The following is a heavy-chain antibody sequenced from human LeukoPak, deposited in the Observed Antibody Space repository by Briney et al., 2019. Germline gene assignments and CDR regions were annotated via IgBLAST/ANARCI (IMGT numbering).Heavy chain of an antibody. D-gene: IGHD6-19*01. CDR3: ARREQWLVGDDY. J-gene: IGHJ4*02. Sequence: ASVKVSCKASGYTFNSYAMNWVRQAPGQGLEWMGWIRIYTGKTEYAQKFQGRVTMTTDTSTSTAYMELRSLRSDDTAVYYCARREQWLVGDDYWGQGTLVTVSS. V-gene: IGHV1-18*01. CDR1: GYTFNSYA. CDR2: IRIYTGKT.